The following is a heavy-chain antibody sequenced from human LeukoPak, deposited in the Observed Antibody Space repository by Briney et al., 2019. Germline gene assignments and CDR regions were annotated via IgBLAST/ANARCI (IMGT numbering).Heavy chain of an antibody. CDR2: INTNNGNP. V-gene: IGHV7-4-1*02. CDR1: GYTFTSYE. D-gene: IGHD2-2*01. Sequence: GASVKVSCKASGYTFTSYEMNWVRQAPGQGVEWMGWINTNNGNPTYAQGFTGRFVFSLDTSVSTAYLQISSLKAEDTAVYYCARGVPADYWGQETLVTVSS. J-gene: IGHJ4*02. CDR3: ARGVPADY.